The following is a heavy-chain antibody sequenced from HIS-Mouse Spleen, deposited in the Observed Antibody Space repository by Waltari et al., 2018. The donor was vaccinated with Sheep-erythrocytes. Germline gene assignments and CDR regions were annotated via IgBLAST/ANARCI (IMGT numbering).Heavy chain of an antibody. J-gene: IGHJ3*02. Sequence: VQLGEPGGGVVHPGRSLRLACAASVFTFSRHAMHWVRQAPGKGLEWVSGISWNSGSIGYADSVKGRFTISRDNAKNSLYLQMNSLRAEDTALYYCAKGAFDIWGQGTMVTVSS. V-gene: IGHV3-9*01. CDR3: AKGAFDI. CDR1: VFTFSRHA. CDR2: ISWNSGSI.